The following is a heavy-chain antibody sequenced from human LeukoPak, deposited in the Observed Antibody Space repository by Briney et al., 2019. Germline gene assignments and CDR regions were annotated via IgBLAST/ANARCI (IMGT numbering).Heavy chain of an antibody. J-gene: IGHJ3*02. D-gene: IGHD2-2*03. Sequence: SETLSLTCTVSGGSISSRYWSWIRQPPGKGLEWIGYIYYSGSTNYNPSLKSRVTISVDTSKNQFSLKLSSVTAADTAVYYCASWIPHDAFDIWGQGTMVTVSS. CDR1: GGSISSRY. CDR3: ASWIPHDAFDI. V-gene: IGHV4-59*11. CDR2: IYYSGST.